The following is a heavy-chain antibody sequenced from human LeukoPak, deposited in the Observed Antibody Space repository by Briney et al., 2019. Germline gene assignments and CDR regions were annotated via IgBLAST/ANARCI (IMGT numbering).Heavy chain of an antibody. V-gene: IGHV3-23*01. CDR2: ISGGGENE. CDR1: GFIFTNYG. D-gene: IGHD5-18*01. Sequence: GGCRRLSCAASGFIFTNYGMSWVRQDPGKGLEWVSTISGGGENEHYADSVKGRFTISRDNSKNILYVQMNSLSPEDTAIYYCARDVDPYKYGLMFDSWGQGTLVTVSS. J-gene: IGHJ4*02. CDR3: ARDVDPYKYGLMFDS.